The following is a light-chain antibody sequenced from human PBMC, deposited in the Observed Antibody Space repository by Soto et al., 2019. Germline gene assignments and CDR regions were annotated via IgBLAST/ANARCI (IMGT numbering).Light chain of an antibody. CDR2: AAS. J-gene: IGKJ3*01. Sequence: DIKLTQSPSFLSASVGDRVTITCRASQGISSYLAWYQQKPGKAPKLLIYAASTLQSGVPSRFSGSGPGTEFTLTISSLQPKDFATYYCQQLNSYPRFTFVPGTKVDIK. CDR3: QQLNSYPRFT. CDR1: QGISSY. V-gene: IGKV1-9*01.